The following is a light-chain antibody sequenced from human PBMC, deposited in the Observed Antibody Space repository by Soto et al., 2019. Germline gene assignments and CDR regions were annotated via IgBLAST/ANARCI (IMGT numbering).Light chain of an antibody. CDR2: AAS. J-gene: IGKJ3*01. CDR3: QKYSSVPV. CDR1: QGIRNF. V-gene: IGKV1-27*01. Sequence: DIQMTQSPTSLSASVGDRVTITCQASQGIRNFVAWYQQKPGKAPKLLIYAASTLQSGVTSRFSGSGSGTDFTLTINSLQPEDVATYSCQKYSSVPVFGPGTKVEIK.